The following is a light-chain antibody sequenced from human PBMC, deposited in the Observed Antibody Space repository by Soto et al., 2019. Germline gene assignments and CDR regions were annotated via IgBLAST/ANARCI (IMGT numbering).Light chain of an antibody. J-gene: IGKJ1*01. CDR2: GAS. CDR1: QSISSW. CDR3: LQHNTYPWT. Sequence: DIQMTQSPSTLSASVGDRVNITCRASQSISSWLAWYQQKPGKAPKRLIYGASNLQSGVPSRFSGSGSGAEFALTISSLQPEDFATYYCLQHNTYPWTFGQGTKVDI. V-gene: IGKV1-5*01.